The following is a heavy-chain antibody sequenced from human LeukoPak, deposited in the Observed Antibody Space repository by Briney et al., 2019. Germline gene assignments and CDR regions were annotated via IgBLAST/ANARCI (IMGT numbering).Heavy chain of an antibody. CDR3: ARDHGRRDGYNTDY. D-gene: IGHD5-24*01. Sequence: PGGSLRLSCAASGFNFGVYAMTWVRQAPGKGLEWVSSISSSSSYIYYADSVKGRFTISRDNAKNSLYLQMNSLRAEDTAVYYCARDHGRRDGYNTDYWGQGTLVTVSS. J-gene: IGHJ4*02. V-gene: IGHV3-21*01. CDR2: ISSSSSYI. CDR1: GFNFGVYA.